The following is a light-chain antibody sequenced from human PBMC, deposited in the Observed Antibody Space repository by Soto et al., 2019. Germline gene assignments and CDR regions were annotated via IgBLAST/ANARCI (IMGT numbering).Light chain of an antibody. V-gene: IGKV1-5*01. CDR1: RSISDW. CDR2: DAS. Sequence: DIQMTQSPSSLSPSVGDRVTITCRASRSISDWLAWYQQKPGKAPELLIFDASNLKSGVSSRFSGSGSGTEFTLTISRLQPDDVATYYCLQYYSTPRTFGRGTKVEIK. CDR3: LQYYSTPRT. J-gene: IGKJ1*01.